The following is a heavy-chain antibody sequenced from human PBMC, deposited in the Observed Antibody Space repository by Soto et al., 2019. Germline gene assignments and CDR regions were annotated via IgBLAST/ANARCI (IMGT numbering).Heavy chain of an antibody. CDR2: ISAYNGNT. Sequence: ASVKVSCKASGYTFTSYGISWVRQAPGQGLEWMGGISAYNGNTNYAQKLQGRVTMTTDTSTSTAYMELRSLRSDDTAVYYCASDREAAPGSWFDPWGQGTLITVSS. CDR1: GYTFTSYG. J-gene: IGHJ5*02. V-gene: IGHV1-18*01. CDR3: ASDREAAPGSWFDP. D-gene: IGHD6-6*01.